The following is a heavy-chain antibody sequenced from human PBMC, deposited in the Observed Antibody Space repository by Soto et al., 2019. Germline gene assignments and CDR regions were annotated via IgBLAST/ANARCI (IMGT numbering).Heavy chain of an antibody. J-gene: IGHJ4*02. CDR2: ISGSGGST. Sequence: GSQRLSGAGTGWTYSRSAMGSVRQAPGKGLEWVSAISGSGGSTYYADSVKGRFTISRDNSKNTLYLQMNSLRAEDTAVYYCAKDSGYGDYERIFDYWGQGTLVTVSS. D-gene: IGHD4-17*01. V-gene: IGHV3-23*01. CDR1: GWTYSRSA. CDR3: AKDSGYGDYERIFDY.